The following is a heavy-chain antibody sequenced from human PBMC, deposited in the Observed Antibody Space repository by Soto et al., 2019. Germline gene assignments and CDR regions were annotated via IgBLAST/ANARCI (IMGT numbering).Heavy chain of an antibody. J-gene: IGHJ6*02. Sequence: GESLKISCKGSGYSFTSYWIGWVRQMPGKGLEWMGIIYPGDSDTRYSPSFQGQVTISADKSISTAYLQWSSLKASDTAMYYCARLRGSDTAMDPYYYYGMDVWGQGTTVTVSS. CDR1: GYSFTSYW. D-gene: IGHD5-18*01. CDR3: ARLRGSDTAMDPYYYYGMDV. V-gene: IGHV5-51*01. CDR2: IYPGDSDT.